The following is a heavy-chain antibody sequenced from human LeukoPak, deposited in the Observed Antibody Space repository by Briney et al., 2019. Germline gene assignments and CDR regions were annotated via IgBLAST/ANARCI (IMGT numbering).Heavy chain of an antibody. Sequence: GGSLRLSCAASGFTFSTYEMNWVRQAPGRGLEWVSYSSRSGTTIYYADSVKGRFTISRDNAKNSLYLQMNSLRAEDTAVYYCARHQRMANWGQGTLVTVSS. V-gene: IGHV3-48*03. CDR1: GFTFSTYE. CDR2: SSRSGTTI. D-gene: IGHD5-24*01. CDR3: ARHQRMAN. J-gene: IGHJ4*02.